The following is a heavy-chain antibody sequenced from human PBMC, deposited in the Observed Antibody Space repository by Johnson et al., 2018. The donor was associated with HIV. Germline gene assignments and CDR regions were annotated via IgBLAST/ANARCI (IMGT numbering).Heavy chain of an antibody. J-gene: IGHJ3*02. V-gene: IGHV3-66*01. D-gene: IGHD3-22*01. CDR2: IYSGGTT. CDR1: VFPFILSY. Sequence: VQLVESGGGLVRQVSSLILSFSSSVFPFILSYLRWVRQAPGKGLEWVSVIYSGGTTSYADSVKGRFNISRDDSKNTLYLQMNSLKTEDTAVYYCTTDPLSSYDSNGYYYPLDAFDIWGQGTMVIVSS. CDR3: TTDPLSSYDSNGYYYPLDAFDI.